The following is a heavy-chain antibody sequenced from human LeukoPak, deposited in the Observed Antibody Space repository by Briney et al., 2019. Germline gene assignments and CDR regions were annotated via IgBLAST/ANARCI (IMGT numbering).Heavy chain of an antibody. J-gene: IGHJ4*02. V-gene: IGHV3-48*03. CDR3: ARVESSGPRDY. D-gene: IGHD6-19*01. CDR2: ISSSGSTI. Sequence: GGSLRLSCAAPGFTFSSYEMNWVRQAPGKGLEWVSYISSSGSTIYYADSVKGRFTVSKDNAKNSLYLQMSSLRAEDTAVYYCARVESSGPRDYWGQGTLVTVSS. CDR1: GFTFSSYE.